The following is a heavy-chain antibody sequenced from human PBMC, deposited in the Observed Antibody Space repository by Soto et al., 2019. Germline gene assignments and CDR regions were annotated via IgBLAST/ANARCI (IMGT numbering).Heavy chain of an antibody. CDR2: ISYDGSNK. CDR1: GFTFSSYG. V-gene: IGHV3-30*18. CDR3: ANGPDYDFWSGPLRTLGTYGMDV. Sequence: SLRLSCAASGFTFSSYGMHWVRQAPGKGLEWVAVISYDGSNKYYADSVKGRFTISRDNSKNTLYLQMNSLRAEDTAVYYCANGPDYDFWSGPLRTLGTYGMDVWGQGTTVTVSS. D-gene: IGHD3-3*01. J-gene: IGHJ6*02.